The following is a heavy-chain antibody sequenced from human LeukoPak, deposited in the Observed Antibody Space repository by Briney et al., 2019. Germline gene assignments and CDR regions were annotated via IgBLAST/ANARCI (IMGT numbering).Heavy chain of an antibody. D-gene: IGHD6-13*01. Sequence: LRLSCAASGFTFSDYHMSWIRQAPGKGLEWVSYISSSGSTIYYADSVKGRFTISRDNAKNSLYLQMNSLRAEDTAVYYCARVLYSSWFDPWGQGTLVTVSS. CDR1: GFTFSDYH. CDR3: ARVLYSSWFDP. J-gene: IGHJ5*02. V-gene: IGHV3-11*04. CDR2: ISSSGSTI.